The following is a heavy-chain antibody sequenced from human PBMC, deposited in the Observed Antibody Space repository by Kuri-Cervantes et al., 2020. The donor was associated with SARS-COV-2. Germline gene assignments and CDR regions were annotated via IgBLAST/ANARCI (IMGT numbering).Heavy chain of an antibody. CDR2: IYYSGST. D-gene: IGHD1-1*01. CDR1: GGSISSGDYY. Sequence: LRLSCTVSGGSISSGDYYWSWIRQPPGKGLEWIGYIYYSGSTYYNPSLKSRVTISVDTSKNQFSLKLSSVTAADTAVYYCASELNEEPGYNWFDPWGQGTLVTVSS. V-gene: IGHV4-30-4*08. CDR3: ASELNEEPGYNWFDP. J-gene: IGHJ5*02.